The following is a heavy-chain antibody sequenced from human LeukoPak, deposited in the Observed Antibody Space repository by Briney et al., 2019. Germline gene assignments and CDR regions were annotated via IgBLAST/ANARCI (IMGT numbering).Heavy chain of an antibody. Sequence: SETLSLTCSVSSGSISIISFYWAWVRQPPAKGLEWIGHIYYTGDSYLNTSLMSRVTLSVDTSKNQFSLKVNSVAVADTAVYYCVRLQRVLPSNDFWGQGTLVTVSS. CDR2: IYYTGDS. J-gene: IGHJ4*02. V-gene: IGHV4-39*01. CDR3: VRLQRVLPSNDF. CDR1: SGSISIISFY. D-gene: IGHD2-8*02.